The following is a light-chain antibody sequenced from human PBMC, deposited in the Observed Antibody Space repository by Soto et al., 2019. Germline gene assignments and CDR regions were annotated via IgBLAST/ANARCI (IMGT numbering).Light chain of an antibody. CDR3: QQYSSTPQVT. CDR1: QSISSY. CDR2: AAS. V-gene: IGKV1-39*01. J-gene: IGKJ4*01. Sequence: DIQMTQSPSSLSASVGDRVTITCRASQSISSYLNWYQQKPGKAPKLLIYAASSLQSGVPSRFSGSGSGTDFTLTISSLQAEDVAVYYCQQYSSTPQVTFGGGTKVDIK.